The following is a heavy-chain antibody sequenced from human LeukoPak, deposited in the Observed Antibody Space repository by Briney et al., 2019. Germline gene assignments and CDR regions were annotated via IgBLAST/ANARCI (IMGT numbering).Heavy chain of an antibody. CDR2: IYTSGTT. CDR3: ARGGNYWDAFDI. J-gene: IGHJ3*02. Sequence: SETLSLTCTVSGYSISSRYSWGWIRQPAGQGLEWVGHIYTSGTTSYNPSLKSRVTMSVDTSNNQFSLKVTSVTAADTAVYFCARGGNYWDAFDIWGQGTMVTVSS. CDR1: GYSISSRYS. V-gene: IGHV4-4*07. D-gene: IGHD1-26*01.